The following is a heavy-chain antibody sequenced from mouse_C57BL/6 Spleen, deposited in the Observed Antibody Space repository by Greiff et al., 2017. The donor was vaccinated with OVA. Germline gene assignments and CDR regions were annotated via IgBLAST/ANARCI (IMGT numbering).Heavy chain of an antibody. CDR1: GYTFTDYY. V-gene: IGHV1-26*01. D-gene: IGHD1-1*01. CDR3: ASLITLTDWYFDV. Sequence: EVQLQQSGPELVKPGASVKISCKASGYTFTDYYMNWVKQSHGKSLEWIGDINPNNGGTSYNQKFKGKATLTVDKSSSTAYMELRSLTSEDSAVYYCASLITLTDWYFDVWGTGTTVTVSS. CDR2: INPNNGGT. J-gene: IGHJ1*03.